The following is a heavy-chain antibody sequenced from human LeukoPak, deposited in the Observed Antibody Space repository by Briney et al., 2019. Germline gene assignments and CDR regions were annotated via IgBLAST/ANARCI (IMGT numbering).Heavy chain of an antibody. CDR3: TRDKGSFGGVIEFDY. V-gene: IGHV3-21*01. CDR2: ISSSSSYI. D-gene: IGHD3-16*02. CDR1: GFTFRSYS. J-gene: IGHJ4*02. Sequence: GGSLRLSCAAPGFTFRSYSRNWVRQAPGKGLEWVSAISSSSSYIYYADSEKGRITISRDNAKNSLHLQMNSLRAEDTAVYYCTRDKGSFGGVIEFDYWGQGTLVTVSS.